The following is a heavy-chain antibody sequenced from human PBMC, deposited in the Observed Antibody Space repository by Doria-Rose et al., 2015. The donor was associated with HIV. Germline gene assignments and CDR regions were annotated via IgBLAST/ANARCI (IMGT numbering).Heavy chain of an antibody. Sequence: QVQLQQWGAGLLKPSETLSLTCAVYGGSLSGFYWSWVRQPPGKGLEWIGEFSPSGGTNYNTSLKSRVTISVDTSKNQFSLKLTSVTAADTAVYYCVRGWGRWFNNWGQGTLVTVSS. CDR1: GGSLSGFY. CDR2: FSPSGGT. D-gene: IGHD3-16*01. CDR3: VRGWGRWFNN. J-gene: IGHJ4*02. V-gene: IGHV4-34*01.